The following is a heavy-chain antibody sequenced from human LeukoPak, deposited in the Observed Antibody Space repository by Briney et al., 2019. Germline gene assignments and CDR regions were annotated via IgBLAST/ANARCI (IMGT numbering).Heavy chain of an antibody. V-gene: IGHV1-69*04. CDR2: IIPILGIA. Sequence: GASVKVSCKASGGTFSSYAISWVRQAPGQGLEWMGRIIPILGIANYAQKFQGRVTITADKSTSTAYMELSSLRSEDTAVYYCARNPGIVVRDAFDIWGQGTMVTVSS. CDR3: ARNPGIVVRDAFDI. D-gene: IGHD1-26*01. J-gene: IGHJ3*02. CDR1: GGTFSSYA.